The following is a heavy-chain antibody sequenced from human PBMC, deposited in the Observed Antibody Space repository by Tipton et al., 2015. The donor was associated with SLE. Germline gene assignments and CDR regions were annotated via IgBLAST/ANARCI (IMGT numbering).Heavy chain of an antibody. CDR2: ISSNGGST. Sequence: GSLRLSCTASGFTFSSYAMHWVRQASGKGLESVSAISSNGGSTYYVDSVKGRFTISRDNSENMVYLQMNSLRAEDTAVYFCARSPVDYWNGYSAWGQGTLVAVSS. CDR3: ARSPVDYWNGYSA. CDR1: GFTFSSYA. D-gene: IGHD3-3*01. V-gene: IGHV3-64*04. J-gene: IGHJ4*02.